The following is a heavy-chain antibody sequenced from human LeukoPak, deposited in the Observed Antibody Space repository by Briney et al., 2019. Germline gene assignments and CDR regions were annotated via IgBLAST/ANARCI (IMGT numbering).Heavy chain of an antibody. J-gene: IGHJ4*02. Sequence: SETLSLTCAVYGGSFSGYYWSWIRQPPGKGLEWIGEINHSGSTNYNPSLKSRVTISVDKSKNQFSQKLSSVTAADTAVYYCARDPSGSYSFDYWGQGTLVTVSS. CDR3: ARDPSGSYSFDY. CDR2: INHSGST. V-gene: IGHV4-34*01. CDR1: GGSFSGYY. D-gene: IGHD1-26*01.